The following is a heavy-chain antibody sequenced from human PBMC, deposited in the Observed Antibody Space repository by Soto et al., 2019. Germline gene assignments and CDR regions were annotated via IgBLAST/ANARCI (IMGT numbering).Heavy chain of an antibody. CDR2: IYWDDDK. J-gene: IGHJ6*02. Sequence: QITLKESGTTLVKPTQTITLTCTFSGFSLSAAGMGVGWIRQPPGRALEWLALIYWDDDKRFSPSLRIRPTTAKETSKNQEVQTMTKLDTLYTATYYCVHSRCGGDCLQSYSSHYYYGMDVWGQGTTVTVSS. V-gene: IGHV2-5*02. CDR1: GFSLSAAGMG. CDR3: VHSRCGGDCLQSYSSHYYYGMDV. D-gene: IGHD2-21*02.